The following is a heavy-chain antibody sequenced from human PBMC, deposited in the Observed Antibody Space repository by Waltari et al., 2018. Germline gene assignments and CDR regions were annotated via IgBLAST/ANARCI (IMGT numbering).Heavy chain of an antibody. D-gene: IGHD6-19*01. J-gene: IGHJ3*01. CDR3: ARHVSGPTRAAFDV. CDR2: ISYDGSNK. V-gene: IGHV3-30*07. CDR1: GFTFSSYA. Sequence: QVQLVESGGGVVQPGRSMRLSCAASGFTFSSYAMHWVRQAPGKGLEWVAVISYDGSNKYYADSVRGRFTISRDNSKDTLYLQMNSLRVEDTAVYFCARHVSGPTRAAFDVWGQGTMVTVSP.